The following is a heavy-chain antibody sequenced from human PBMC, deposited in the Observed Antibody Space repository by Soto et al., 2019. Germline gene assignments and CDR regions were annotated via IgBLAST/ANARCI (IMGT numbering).Heavy chain of an antibody. V-gene: IGHV3-30*18. Sequence: PGGSLRLSCAASGFTFSSYGMHWVRQAPGKGLEWVAVISYDGSNKYYADSVKGRFTISRDNSKNTLYLQMNSLRAEDTAVYYCAKVKFPTYYYDSSGYYGGMDVWGQGTTVTVSS. CDR2: ISYDGSNK. J-gene: IGHJ6*02. D-gene: IGHD3-22*01. CDR3: AKVKFPTYYYDSSGYYGGMDV. CDR1: GFTFSSYG.